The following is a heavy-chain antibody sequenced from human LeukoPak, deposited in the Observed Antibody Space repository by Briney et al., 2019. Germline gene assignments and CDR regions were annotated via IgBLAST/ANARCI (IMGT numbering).Heavy chain of an antibody. D-gene: IGHD3-22*01. J-gene: IGHJ3*02. CDR2: IYYSGST. Sequence: PSETLSLTCTVSGGSISSYYWSWIRQPPGKGLEWIGYIYYSGSTNYNPSLKSRVTISVDTSKNQFSLKLSSVTAADTAVYYCARQDEMSSGSIKGPNAFDIWGQGTMVTVSS. V-gene: IGHV4-59*08. CDR3: ARQDEMSSGSIKGPNAFDI. CDR1: GGSISSYY.